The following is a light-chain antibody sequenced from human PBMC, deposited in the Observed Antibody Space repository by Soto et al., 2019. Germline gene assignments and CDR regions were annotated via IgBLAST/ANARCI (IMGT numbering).Light chain of an antibody. CDR3: QQYDSYRT. V-gene: IGKV1-5*01. J-gene: IGKJ1*01. Sequence: DIQMTQSPSSLSASVGDRVTITCRASQNVTTWLAWYQHKPGKAPKLLLYDVSNLESGVPSRFSGSGSGTEFTLTISSLQSDDFATYFCQQYDSYRTFGQGTKVDI. CDR1: QNVTTW. CDR2: DVS.